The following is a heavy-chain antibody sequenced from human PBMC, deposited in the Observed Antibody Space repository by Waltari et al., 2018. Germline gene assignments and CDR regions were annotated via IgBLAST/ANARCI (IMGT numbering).Heavy chain of an antibody. J-gene: IGHJ4*02. CDR1: GYTFTSYD. Sequence: QVQLVQSGAEVKKPGASVKVSCKASGYTFTSYDINWVRQATGPGLEWMGWMNPNSGNTGYAQKFQGRVTMTRNTSISTAYMELSSLRSEDTAVYYCARAVPYYDFWSGYYKNWGQGTLVTVSS. D-gene: IGHD3-3*01. V-gene: IGHV1-8*01. CDR3: ARAVPYYDFWSGYYKN. CDR2: MNPNSGNT.